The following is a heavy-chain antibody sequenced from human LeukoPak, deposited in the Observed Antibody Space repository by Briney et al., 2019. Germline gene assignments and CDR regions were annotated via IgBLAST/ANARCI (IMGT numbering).Heavy chain of an antibody. V-gene: IGHV4-31*03. J-gene: IGHJ4*02. CDR3: ARDRFGGSTDY. D-gene: IGHD3-10*01. CDR2: IYYSGST. CDR1: GGSISSGGYY. Sequence: PSETLSLTCTVSGGSISSGGYYWSWIRQHPGKGLEWIGYIYYSGSTYYNPSLKSRVTISVDTSKNQFSLKLSSVTAADTAVYYCARDRFGGSTDYWGQGTLVTVSS.